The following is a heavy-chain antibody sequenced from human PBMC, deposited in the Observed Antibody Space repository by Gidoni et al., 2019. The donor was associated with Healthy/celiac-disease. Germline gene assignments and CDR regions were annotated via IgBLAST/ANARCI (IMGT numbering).Heavy chain of an antibody. CDR3: ARELAGSGLDY. Sequence: QVQLQESGPGLVKPSENLSLTCTVSGGSISSYSWSWIRQPPGKGLEWIGYIYYSGSTNYNPPLKRRVTISVDTSKNQFSLKLSSVTAADTAVYYCARELAGSGLDYWGQGTLVTVSS. D-gene: IGHD1-26*01. CDR2: IYYSGST. J-gene: IGHJ4*02. V-gene: IGHV4-59*01. CDR1: GGSISSYS.